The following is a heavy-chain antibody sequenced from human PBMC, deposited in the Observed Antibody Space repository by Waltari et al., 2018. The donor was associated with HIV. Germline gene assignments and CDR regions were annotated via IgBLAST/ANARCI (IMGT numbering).Heavy chain of an antibody. V-gene: IGHV3-74*01. CDR2: EWDWSNN. J-gene: IGHJ4*02. CDR1: GSSSSGSS. Sequence: EVHLVESGGGLVQPGGSLRLFCVASGSSSSGSSMHWVRQDPVERQGEVRGFGWVVVDEWDWSNNNYAEAWKGRFKVTRDNRKSTGFLEMNSLGAEDTAVYYCVRGAGLSPGWQRSVGSWGQGTLVTVSS. D-gene: IGHD3-10*02. CDR3: VRGAGLSPGWQRSVGS.